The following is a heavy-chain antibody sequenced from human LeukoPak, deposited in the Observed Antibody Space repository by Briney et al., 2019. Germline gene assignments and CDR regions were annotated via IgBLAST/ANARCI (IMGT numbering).Heavy chain of an antibody. CDR3: ARDGGYDFWSGYYQDY. Sequence: GGSLRLSCAASGVTLSTYAMSWVRQAPGKGLEWVALISYDANIGSNKYYADSVKGRFTISRDNSKNTLYLQMNSLRAEDTAVYYCARDGGYDFWSGYYQDYWGQGTLVTVSS. J-gene: IGHJ4*02. CDR2: ISYDANIGSNK. D-gene: IGHD3-3*01. V-gene: IGHV3-30-3*01. CDR1: GVTLSTYA.